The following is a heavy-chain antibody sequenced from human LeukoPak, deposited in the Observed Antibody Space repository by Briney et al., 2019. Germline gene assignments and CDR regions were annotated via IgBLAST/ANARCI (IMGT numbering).Heavy chain of an antibody. V-gene: IGHV4-61*02. CDR2: IYTSGST. Sequence: PSQTLSLSCTVSGGSISSGSYYWRWIRQPAGKGLEWIGRIYTSGSTNYNPYLKSRVTISVDTSKNPFSLKLSSVTAADTAVYYCARDDSYYDFWSGYSGNWFDPWGQGTLVTVSS. CDR1: GGSISSGSYY. D-gene: IGHD3-3*01. J-gene: IGHJ5*02. CDR3: ARDDSYYDFWSGYSGNWFDP.